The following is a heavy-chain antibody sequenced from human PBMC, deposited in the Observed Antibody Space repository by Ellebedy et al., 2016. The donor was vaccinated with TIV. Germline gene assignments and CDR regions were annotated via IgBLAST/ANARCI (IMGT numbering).Heavy chain of an antibody. CDR2: IYWDDDK. CDR1: GFSLSTSGVG. Sequence: SGPTLVKPTQTLTLTCTLSGFSLSTSGVGVGWIRQPPGKAPEWLVIIYWDDDKRYNPSLKSRLTITKDTSKNQAVLTMTNMDPVDTATYYCAHRLQPLNNNWNYGYFDYWGQGILVTVSS. D-gene: IGHD1-7*01. J-gene: IGHJ4*02. CDR3: AHRLQPLNNNWNYGYFDY. V-gene: IGHV2-5*02.